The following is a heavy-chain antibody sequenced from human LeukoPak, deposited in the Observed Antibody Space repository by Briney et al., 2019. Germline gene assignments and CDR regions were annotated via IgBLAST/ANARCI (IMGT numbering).Heavy chain of an antibody. CDR1: GGSISSYY. CDR2: IYYSGST. CDR3: ARVPVGVATQNYYCYYMDV. J-gene: IGHJ6*03. Sequence: SETLSLTCTVSGGSISSYYWSWIRQPPGKGLEWIGYIYYSGSTNYNPSLKSRVTISVDTSKNQFSLKLSSVTAADTAVYYCARVPVGVATQNYYCYYMDVWGKGTTVTISS. D-gene: IGHD5-12*01. V-gene: IGHV4-59*01.